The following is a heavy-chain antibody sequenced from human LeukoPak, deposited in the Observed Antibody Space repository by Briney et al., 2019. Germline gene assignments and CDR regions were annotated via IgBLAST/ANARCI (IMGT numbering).Heavy chain of an antibody. V-gene: IGHV3-23*01. CDR3: AKDAAQWELLPVYFDY. D-gene: IGHD1-26*01. CDR2: ISGSGGST. J-gene: IGHJ4*02. CDR1: GFTFSSYA. Sequence: GGSLRLSCAASGFTFSSYAMSWVRQAPGKGLEWVSAISGSGGSTYYADSVKGRFTISRDNSKNTLYLQMNSLRAEDTAVYYGAKDAAQWELLPVYFDYWGQGTLVTVSS.